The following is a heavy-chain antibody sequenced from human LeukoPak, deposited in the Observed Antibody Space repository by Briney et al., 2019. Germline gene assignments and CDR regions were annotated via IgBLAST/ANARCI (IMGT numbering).Heavy chain of an antibody. CDR1: GYTFTSYG. D-gene: IGHD5-24*01. J-gene: IGHJ4*02. CDR3: ARVEGYYFDY. Sequence: ASVKVSCKASGYTFTSYGISWVRQAPGQGLEWMGWIGACNGNTNYAQKLQGRVTMTTDTSTSTAYMELRSLRSDDTAVYCCARVEGYYFDYWGQGTLVTVSS. V-gene: IGHV1-18*01. CDR2: IGACNGNT.